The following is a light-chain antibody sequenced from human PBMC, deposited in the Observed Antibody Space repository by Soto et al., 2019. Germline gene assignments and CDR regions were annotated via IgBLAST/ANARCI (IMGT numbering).Light chain of an antibody. Sequence: DFQMTQSPSSLSASVGDRVNITCRASPSITRYLNWYQQKPGKAPNLLIYATSNLQTGVPLRFSGSGFGTDFTLTINNLQPEDFATYYCQQSYSVPRTFGGGTKVEI. CDR3: QQSYSVPRT. J-gene: IGKJ4*01. V-gene: IGKV1-39*01. CDR1: PSITRY. CDR2: ATS.